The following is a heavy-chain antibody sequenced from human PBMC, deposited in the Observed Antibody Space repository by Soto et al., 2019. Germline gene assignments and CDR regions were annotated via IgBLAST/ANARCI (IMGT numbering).Heavy chain of an antibody. CDR3: ARDSTYYDFWSGYYRYMDV. CDR2: ISSSSSYI. J-gene: IGHJ6*03. Sequence: GGSLRLSCAASGFTFSSYSMNWVRQAPGKGLEWVSSISSSSSYIYYADSVKGRFTISRDNAKNSLYLQMNSLRAEDTAVYYCARDSTYYDFWSGYYRYMDVWGKGTTVTVSS. V-gene: IGHV3-21*01. D-gene: IGHD3-3*01. CDR1: GFTFSSYS.